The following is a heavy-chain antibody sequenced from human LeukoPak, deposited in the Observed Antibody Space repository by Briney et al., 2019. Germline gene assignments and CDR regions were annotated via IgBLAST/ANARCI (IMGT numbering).Heavy chain of an antibody. J-gene: IGHJ5*02. Sequence: SETLSLTCTISGGSITSYHWSWIRQPPGKGLERIGYIYYSGSTNYNPSLKSRVTISVDTSKNQFSLNLTSVAAADTAVYYCAREFLASRRNWVDPWGQGILVTVSS. CDR2: IYYSGST. CDR1: GGSITSYH. D-gene: IGHD6-6*01. CDR3: AREFLASRRNWVDP. V-gene: IGHV4-59*12.